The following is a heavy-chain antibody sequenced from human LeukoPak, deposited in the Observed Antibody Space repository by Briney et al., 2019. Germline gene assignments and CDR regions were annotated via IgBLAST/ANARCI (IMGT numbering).Heavy chain of an antibody. CDR3: AKGTASGTYNCDS. CDR1: GFTFSSYA. D-gene: IGHD3-10*01. Sequence: RSGGSLRLSCAASGFTFSSYAMNWVRQTPGKGLEWVSAISGSGGSTFYADSVKGRFTISRDNSKNTLYLQMNSLRAEDTAVYFCAKGTASGTYNCDSWGQGTLVTVSA. J-gene: IGHJ4*02. CDR2: ISGSGGST. V-gene: IGHV3-23*01.